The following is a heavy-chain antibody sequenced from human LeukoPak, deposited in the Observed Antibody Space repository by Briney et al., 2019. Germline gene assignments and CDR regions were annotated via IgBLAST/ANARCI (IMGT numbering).Heavy chain of an antibody. V-gene: IGHV4-28*01. CDR2: IFYAGST. Sequence: KPSDTLSLTCAVSGYSISSNHWWGWIRQPPGKGLEWIGYIFYAGSTYYNPSLKSRVTMSVDTSMIQFSLRLSSVTAVDTAVYYCARIGPILGAAWVDYWGQGTLVSVSS. CDR1: GYSISSNHW. D-gene: IGHD3-3*02. J-gene: IGHJ4*02. CDR3: ARIGPILGAAWVDY.